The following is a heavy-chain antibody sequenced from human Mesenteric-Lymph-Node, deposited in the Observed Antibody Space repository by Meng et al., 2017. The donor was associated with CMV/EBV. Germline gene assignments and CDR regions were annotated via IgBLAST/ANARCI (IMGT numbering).Heavy chain of an antibody. Sequence: SETLSLTCAVSGDSLSSNRAAWNWFRQSPSRGLEWLGRTYYRSKWSNDYAVSVKSRITTNPDTSKNQFSLQLNSVTPEDTAVYYCARGDYDSSGSYYFDYWGQGTLVTVSS. CDR1: GDSLSSNRAA. CDR3: ARGDYDSSGSYYFDY. J-gene: IGHJ4*02. CDR2: TYYRSKWSN. D-gene: IGHD3-22*01. V-gene: IGHV6-1*01.